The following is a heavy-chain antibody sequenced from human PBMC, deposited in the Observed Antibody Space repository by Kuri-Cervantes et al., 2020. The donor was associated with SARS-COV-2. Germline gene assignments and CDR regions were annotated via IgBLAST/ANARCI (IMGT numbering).Heavy chain of an antibody. J-gene: IGHJ3*02. D-gene: IGHD2-2*01. CDR1: GYTLTELS. Sequence: ASVKVSCKVSGYTLTELSMHWVRQAPGKGLEWMGGFDPEDGETIYAQKFQGRVTMTEDTSTDTAYMELSSLRSEDTAVYYCARAPGRYCSSTSCARGAFDIWGQGTMVTVSS. CDR2: FDPEDGET. V-gene: IGHV1-24*01. CDR3: ARAPGRYCSSTSCARGAFDI.